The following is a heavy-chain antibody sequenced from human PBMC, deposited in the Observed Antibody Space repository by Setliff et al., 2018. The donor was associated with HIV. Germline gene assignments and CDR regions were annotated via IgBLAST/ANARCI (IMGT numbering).Heavy chain of an antibody. D-gene: IGHD4-17*01. J-gene: IGHJ4*01. CDR2: IYPSDSKT. V-gene: IGHV5-51*01. CDR3: ARLAYGGSYFDH. CDR1: GNTFTGYW. Sequence: GESLKISCKGSGNTFTGYWFGWVRQMPGKGLEWMGMIYPSDSKTRYSPSFQGQVTISVDKSSNTAHLQWSSLKASDTAIYYCARLAYGGSYFDHWGHGTLVTVSS.